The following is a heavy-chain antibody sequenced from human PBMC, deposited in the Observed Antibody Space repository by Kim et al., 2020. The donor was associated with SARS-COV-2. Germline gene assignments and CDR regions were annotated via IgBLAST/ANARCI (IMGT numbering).Heavy chain of an antibody. CDR3: ARDSSGERVFDY. J-gene: IGHJ4*02. Sequence: YSDNSVKGRFTISRDNSKNTLYLQMNSLRAEDTAVYYCARDSSGERVFDYWGQGTLVTVSS. D-gene: IGHD7-27*01. V-gene: IGHV3-30*01.